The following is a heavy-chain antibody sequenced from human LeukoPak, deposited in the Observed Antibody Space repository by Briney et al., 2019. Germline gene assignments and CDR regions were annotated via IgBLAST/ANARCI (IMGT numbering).Heavy chain of an antibody. CDR3: ARDQCYYDSSGYRGCWFDP. CDR2: IYHSGST. V-gene: IGHV4-30-2*01. J-gene: IGHJ5*02. CDR1: GGSINSDGYS. Sequence: SETLSLTCAVSGGSINSDGYSWSWIRQPPGKGLERIGYIYHSGSTYYHPALKSRVTISVDRSKNQFSLKLSSVTAADTAVYYCARDQCYYDSSGYRGCWFDPWGQGTLVTVSS. D-gene: IGHD3-22*01.